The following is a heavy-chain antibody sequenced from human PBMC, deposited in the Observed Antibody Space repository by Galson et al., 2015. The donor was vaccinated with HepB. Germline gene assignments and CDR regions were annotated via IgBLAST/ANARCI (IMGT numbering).Heavy chain of an antibody. Sequence: SVKVSCKASGYTFTAFYLHWVRQAPGQGLEWMGRINPNSGGTNYAQNFQGRVALTRDTSISTAYMVLSGLISDDTAVYFCARDSHDGPVPLGAFDFWGQGTLVTVSS. D-gene: IGHD1-1*01. J-gene: IGHJ3*01. CDR2: INPNSGGT. CDR3: ARDSHDGPVPLGAFDF. CDR1: GYTFTAFY. V-gene: IGHV1-2*06.